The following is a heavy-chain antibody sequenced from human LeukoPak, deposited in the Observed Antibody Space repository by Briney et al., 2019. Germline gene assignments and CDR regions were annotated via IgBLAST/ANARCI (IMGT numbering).Heavy chain of an antibody. CDR3: ARGITRNYMDV. D-gene: IGHD3-10*01. CDR1: GGTISSYY. CDR2: IHYSGST. V-gene: IGHV4-59*01. Sequence: SETLSLTCTVSGGTISSYYWSWIRQSPGKGLEWIGHIHYSGSTNYNPSLKSRVTISVDTSKKQFSLKLNSVTAADTAVYYCARGITRNYMDVWGKGTTVTVSS. J-gene: IGHJ6*03.